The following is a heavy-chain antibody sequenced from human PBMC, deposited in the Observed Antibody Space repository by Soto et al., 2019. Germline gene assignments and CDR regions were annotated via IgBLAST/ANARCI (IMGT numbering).Heavy chain of an antibody. J-gene: IGHJ6*02. D-gene: IGHD3-22*01. CDR1: SGAIITNSYL. CDR3: ARQGRNTKIVILRHYATDF. CDR2: ILYSGDT. Sequence: PSETLSLTCSFSSGAIITNSYLWGWIRQPPGKGLEWIGAILYSGDTYYSESLKSRVTMSVDTAKNQFSLKLNSVTAADTAVYYCARQGRNTKIVILRHYATDFWGQGTAVTVSS. V-gene: IGHV4-39*01.